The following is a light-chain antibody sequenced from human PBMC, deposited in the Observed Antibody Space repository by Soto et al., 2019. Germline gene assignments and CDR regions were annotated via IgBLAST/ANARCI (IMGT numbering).Light chain of an antibody. Sequence: EIVLTQSPATLALSPGERATLSCRASQSVSSYLAWYQQKPGQAPRLLIYDASNRATGIPARFSGSGSGTDFTLTTSSLDPEHFAVYYCQQRSNWPLTFGGGTTVEIK. CDR2: DAS. CDR3: QQRSNWPLT. J-gene: IGKJ4*01. V-gene: IGKV3-11*01. CDR1: QSVSSY.